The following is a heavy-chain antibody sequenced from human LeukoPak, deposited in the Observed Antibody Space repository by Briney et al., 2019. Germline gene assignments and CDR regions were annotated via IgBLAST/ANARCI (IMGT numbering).Heavy chain of an antibody. CDR3: ARDLAAAAPDY. D-gene: IGHD6-13*01. CDR2: ISSSGSTI. Sequence: GGSLRLSCAASGFTFSSYEMNWVRQAPGKGLEWVSYISSSGSTIYYADSVKGRFTISRDNAKNSLYLQMNSLRAEDTAVYYCARDLAAAAPDYWGQGTLVTVSS. CDR1: GFTFSSYE. V-gene: IGHV3-48*03. J-gene: IGHJ4*02.